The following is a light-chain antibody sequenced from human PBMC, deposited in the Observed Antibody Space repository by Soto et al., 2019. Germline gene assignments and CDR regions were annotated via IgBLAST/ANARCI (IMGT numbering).Light chain of an antibody. Sequence: EIVLTQSPATLSLSPGERATLSCRASQSVSSYLAWYPKKPGQDPRILIYDASNRATGIPARFSGSGSGTDFNLTISRLEPEDFAVYYCQQRSNWTPTFGQGTRLEIK. CDR3: QQRSNWTPT. CDR2: DAS. V-gene: IGKV3-11*01. CDR1: QSVSSY. J-gene: IGKJ5*01.